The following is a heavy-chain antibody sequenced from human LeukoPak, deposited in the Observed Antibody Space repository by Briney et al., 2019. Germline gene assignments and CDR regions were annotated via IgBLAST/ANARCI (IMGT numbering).Heavy chain of an antibody. Sequence: GGSLRLSCAAAGFTFSNYAMSWVRQAPGKGLEWVSAISGSGGSTYYADSVKGRFTISRDNSKNTLYLQMNSLRAEDTAVYYCANAAVDIVVVVAAEYNWFDPWGQGTLVTVSS. V-gene: IGHV3-23*01. J-gene: IGHJ5*02. CDR1: GFTFSNYA. D-gene: IGHD2-15*01. CDR3: ANAAVDIVVVVAAEYNWFDP. CDR2: ISGSGGST.